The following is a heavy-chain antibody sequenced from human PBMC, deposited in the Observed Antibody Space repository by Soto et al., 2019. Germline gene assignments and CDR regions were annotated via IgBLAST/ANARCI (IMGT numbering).Heavy chain of an antibody. CDR3: TRPLAARLHALHDRDGIDD. CDR1: GDSVYRNSAA. D-gene: IGHD6-6*01. J-gene: IGHJ6*02. V-gene: IGHV6-1*01. CDR2: TYYRPKWYN. Sequence: SLSVALTRGISGDSVYRNSAAWNWIRRSRSRGLECLGRTYYRPKWYNDYAVSVHSGMTIIPDTCKNEFSLQLNSVTPEVTAVYECTRPLAARLHALHDRDGIDDWGQGTAVTGSS.